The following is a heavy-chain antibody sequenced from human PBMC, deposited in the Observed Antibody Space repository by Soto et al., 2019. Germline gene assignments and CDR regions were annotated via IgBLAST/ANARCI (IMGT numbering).Heavy chain of an antibody. V-gene: IGHV1-69*01. D-gene: IGHD6-13*01. CDR1: GGTFSSYA. Sequence: QVQLVQSGAEVKKPGSSVKVSCKASGGTFSSYAISWVRQAPGQGLEWMGGIIPIFGTANYAQKFQGRVTITADESTSTAYMELSRLRSEDTAVYYCARPGIAAAGKRGYYYGMDVWGQGTTVTVSS. CDR2: IIPIFGTA. CDR3: ARPGIAAAGKRGYYYGMDV. J-gene: IGHJ6*02.